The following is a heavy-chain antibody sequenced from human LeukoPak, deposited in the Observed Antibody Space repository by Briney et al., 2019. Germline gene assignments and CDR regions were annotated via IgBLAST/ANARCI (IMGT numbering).Heavy chain of an antibody. V-gene: IGHV3-30*04. Sequence: GGSLRLSCAASGFTFSSYAMQWVRQAPGKGLEWVAVISYDGSNKYYADSVKGRFTISRDNSKNTLYLQMNSLRAEDTAVYYCAREEVDGSSAFWGQGTLVTVSS. CDR2: ISYDGSNK. CDR1: GFTFSSYA. CDR3: AREEVDGSSAF. J-gene: IGHJ4*02. D-gene: IGHD3-10*01.